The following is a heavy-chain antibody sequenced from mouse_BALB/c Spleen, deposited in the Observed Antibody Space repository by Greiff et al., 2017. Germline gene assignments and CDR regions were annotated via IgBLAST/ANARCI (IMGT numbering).Heavy chain of an antibody. CDR3: ARLLRLYYAMDN. CDR2: ISSGSSTI. D-gene: IGHD1-2*01. V-gene: IGHV5-17*02. J-gene: IGHJ4*01. CDR1: GFTFSSFG. Sequence: EVKLMESGGGLVQPGGSRKLSCAASGFTFSSFGMHWVRQAPEKGLEWVAYISSGSSTIYYADTVKGRFTISRDNPKNTLFLQMTSLRSEDTAMYYCARLLRLYYAMDNWGQGNSVTVSS.